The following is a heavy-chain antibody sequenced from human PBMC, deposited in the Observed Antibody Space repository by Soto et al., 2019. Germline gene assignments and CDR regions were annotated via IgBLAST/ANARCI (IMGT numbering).Heavy chain of an antibody. D-gene: IGHD4-17*01. J-gene: IGHJ4*02. Sequence: QVQLQQWGAGLLKPSETLSLTCAVYGGSFSGYYWSWIRQPPGKGLEWIGEINHSGSTNYNPSLKSRVTISVDTSKHQFSLKLSSVTAADTAVYYCASHARGNDYGDHHYWGQGTLVTVSS. V-gene: IGHV4-34*01. CDR3: ASHARGNDYGDHHY. CDR2: INHSGST. CDR1: GGSFSGYY.